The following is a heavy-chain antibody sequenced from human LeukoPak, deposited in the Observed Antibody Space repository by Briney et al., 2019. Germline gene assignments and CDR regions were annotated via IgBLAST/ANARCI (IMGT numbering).Heavy chain of an antibody. Sequence: PSETLSLTCTVSGGSISSSSYYWGWIRQPPGKGLEWTGSIYYSGSTYYNPSLKSRVTISVDTSKNQFSLKLSSVTAADTAVFYCARTNWGSSPYFDYWGQGTLVTVSS. J-gene: IGHJ4*02. CDR1: GGSISSSSYY. V-gene: IGHV4-39*07. CDR2: IYYSGST. D-gene: IGHD7-27*01. CDR3: ARTNWGSSPYFDY.